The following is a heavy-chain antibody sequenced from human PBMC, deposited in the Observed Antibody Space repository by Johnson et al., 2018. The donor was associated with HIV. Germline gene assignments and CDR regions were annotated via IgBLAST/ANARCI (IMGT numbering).Heavy chain of an antibody. V-gene: IGHV3-64*01. J-gene: IGHJ3*01. CDR1: GFTVSSNY. Sequence: VQLVESGGGLIQPGGSLRLSCAASGFTVSSNYMHWVRQAPGKGLEYVSAISSNGGSPYYANSVKGRFTISRDNSKNILYLQMNSLRPEDTGLYYCAKDGGLWSYSLDVWGQGTMVSVSS. D-gene: IGHD3-10*01. CDR2: ISSNGGSP. CDR3: AKDGGLWSYSLDV.